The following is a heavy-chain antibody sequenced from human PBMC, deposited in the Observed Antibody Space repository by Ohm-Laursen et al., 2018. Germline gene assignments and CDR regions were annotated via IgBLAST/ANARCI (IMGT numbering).Heavy chain of an antibody. CDR1: GFTFSNFA. J-gene: IGHJ4*02. Sequence: SLRLFCSASGFTFSNFAMAWVRQAPEKGLEWVSSISGSGGSTYYADSVRGRFTISRDNSKNTLYLQMNSLRGEDTAIYYCAKAYTTSSGYFDYWGQGTLVTVSS. V-gene: IGHV3-23*01. D-gene: IGHD3-16*01. CDR2: ISGSGGST. CDR3: AKAYTTSSGYFDY.